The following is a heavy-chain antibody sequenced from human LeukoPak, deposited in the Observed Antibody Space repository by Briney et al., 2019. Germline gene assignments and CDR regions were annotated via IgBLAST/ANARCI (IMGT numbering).Heavy chain of an antibody. D-gene: IGHD2-15*01. Sequence: GRSLRLSCAASGFTFSSYGMHWVRQAPGKGLEWVAVIWYDGSNKYYADSVKGRFTISRDNSKNTLYLQMNSLRAEDTAVYYCARDGYCSGGSSYNFDYWGQGTLVTVSS. V-gene: IGHV3-33*01. CDR2: IWYDGSNK. J-gene: IGHJ4*02. CDR1: GFTFSSYG. CDR3: ARDGYCSGGSSYNFDY.